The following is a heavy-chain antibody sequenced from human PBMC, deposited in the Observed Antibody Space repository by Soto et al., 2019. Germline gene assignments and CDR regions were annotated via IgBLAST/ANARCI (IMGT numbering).Heavy chain of an antibody. CDR2: IYYSGST. CDR1: GGSISSSSYY. D-gene: IGHD3-10*01. CDR3: ARLALELLWFGENPIGSDGALDI. V-gene: IGHV4-39*01. J-gene: IGHJ3*02. Sequence: QLQLQESGPGLVKPSETLSLTCTVSGGSISSSSYYWGWIRQPPGKGLEWIGSIYYSGSTYYNPSLKSRVTISVDTSKNQFSLKLSSVTAADTAVYYCARLALELLWFGENPIGSDGALDIWGQGTMVTVSS.